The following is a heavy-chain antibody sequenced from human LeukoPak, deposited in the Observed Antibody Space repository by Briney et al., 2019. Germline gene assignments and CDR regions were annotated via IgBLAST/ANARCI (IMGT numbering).Heavy chain of an antibody. CDR3: ARGYQWLPNWFDP. J-gene: IGHJ5*02. Sequence: PGGSLRLSCAASGFTVSRNYMSWVRQAPGKGLEWVSVIYSGGSTYYADSVKGRFTISRDNSKNTLYLQMNSLRAEDTAVYYCARGYQWLPNWFDPWGQGTLVTVSS. V-gene: IGHV3-66*01. D-gene: IGHD6-19*01. CDR2: IYSGGST. CDR1: GFTVSRNY.